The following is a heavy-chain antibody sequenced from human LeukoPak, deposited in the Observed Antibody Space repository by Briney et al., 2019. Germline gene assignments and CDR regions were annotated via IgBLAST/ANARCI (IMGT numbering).Heavy chain of an antibody. D-gene: IGHD2-21*02. Sequence: SETLSLTCGVQGESFSGYYWSWIRQPPGKGLEWIGEISHSGITNYSPSLQSRVTISVDTSKNQFSLKLTSVTAPDTAVYYCARHEIGGDPFYYWGQGTLVTVSS. J-gene: IGHJ4*02. V-gene: IGHV4-34*01. CDR1: GESFSGYY. CDR3: ARHEIGGDPFYY. CDR2: ISHSGIT.